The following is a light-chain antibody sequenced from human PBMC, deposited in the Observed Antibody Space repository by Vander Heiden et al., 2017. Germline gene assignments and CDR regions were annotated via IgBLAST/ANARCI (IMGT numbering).Light chain of an antibody. Sequence: EIVLTQSPGTLSLSPGERATLSCRASQSVHSNYLAWYQQKPGQAPRLLIYDASSRATGIPDRFSGGGSGTDFTLTISRLEPEDFAVFYCQQDDGSPPTFGQGTKLEIK. CDR1: QSVHSNY. J-gene: IGKJ2*01. CDR2: DAS. V-gene: IGKV3-20*01. CDR3: QQDDGSPPT.